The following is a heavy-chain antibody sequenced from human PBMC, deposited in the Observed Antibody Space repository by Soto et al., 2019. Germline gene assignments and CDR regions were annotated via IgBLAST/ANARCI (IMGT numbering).Heavy chain of an antibody. J-gene: IGHJ4*02. CDR1: GGSVTSSSYY. V-gene: IGHV4-39*01. D-gene: IGHD1-26*01. CDR3: ARGDWKIVGATETYFDY. Sequence: SETLSLTCTVSGGSVTSSSYYWGWIRQPPGKGLEWIGSIYYSGSTYYNPSLKSRVTISVDMSNNQFSLKLSSVTAADTAVYYCARGDWKIVGATETYFDYWGQGTLVTVSS. CDR2: IYYSGST.